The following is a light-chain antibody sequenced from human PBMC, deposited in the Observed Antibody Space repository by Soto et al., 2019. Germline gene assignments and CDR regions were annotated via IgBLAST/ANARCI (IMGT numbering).Light chain of an antibody. CDR1: QSISSSY. CDR3: QQYSSSPLT. CDR2: GAS. V-gene: IGKV3-20*01. J-gene: IGKJ1*01. Sequence: EIVLTQSPDTLSLSPGERATLSCRTSQSISSSYIAWYQQKPGQAPRLLVFGASSGATGTPDRFRGSGSGTDFTLTISRLETEDWAIYYCQQYSSSPLTFGQGTTVEFK.